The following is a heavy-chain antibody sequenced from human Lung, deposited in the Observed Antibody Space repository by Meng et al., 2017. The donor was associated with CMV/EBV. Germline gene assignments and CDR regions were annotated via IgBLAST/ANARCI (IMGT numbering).Heavy chain of an antibody. CDR3: VKDPDMQYNSGWYYLDY. V-gene: IGHV3-13*03. Sequence: GESLKISCAACGFTFSSYDMHWVRQATGKGLEWVSAIGTAGDTYYPGSVKGQFTISRENAKNSLYLQMNSLRAEDTALYYCVKDPDMQYNSGWYYLDYWGQGTLCTV. CDR2: IGTAGDT. CDR1: GFTFSSYD. D-gene: IGHD6-19*01. J-gene: IGHJ4*02.